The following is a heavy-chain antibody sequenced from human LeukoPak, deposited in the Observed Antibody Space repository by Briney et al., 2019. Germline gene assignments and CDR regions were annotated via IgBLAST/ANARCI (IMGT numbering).Heavy chain of an antibody. J-gene: IGHJ4*02. CDR1: GFTFSSYE. CDR2: ISSSGSTI. CDR3: AREQRGSGFDY. V-gene: IGHV3-48*03. D-gene: IGHD2-15*01. Sequence: GGSLRLSCAASGFTFSSYEMNWVRQAPGKGLEWVSYISSSGSTIYYADSVKGRFTISRDNAKNSLYLQMNSLRAEDTAVYYCAREQRGSGFDYWGQGTLVTVSS.